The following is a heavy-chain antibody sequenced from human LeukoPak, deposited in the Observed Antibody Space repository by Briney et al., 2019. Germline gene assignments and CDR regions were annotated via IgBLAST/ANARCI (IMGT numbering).Heavy chain of an antibody. V-gene: IGHV3-7*03. J-gene: IGHJ4*02. Sequence: GGSLRLSCTASGLTLSNYWMIWVRQAPGKGLQWVAKIKQDGSEKYYVDSVKGRFTISRDNAENSLYLQMNSLRGEDTAVYYCAARSSGNPYFWGQGTLVTVSS. CDR2: IKQDGSEK. D-gene: IGHD1-26*01. CDR3: AARSSGNPYF. CDR1: GLTLSNYW.